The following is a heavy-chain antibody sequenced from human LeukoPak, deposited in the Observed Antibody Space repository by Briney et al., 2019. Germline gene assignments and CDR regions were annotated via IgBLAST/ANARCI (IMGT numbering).Heavy chain of an antibody. CDR2: ISYDGSNK. D-gene: IGHD3-10*01. Sequence: GGSLRLSCAASGFTFSSYGMHWVRQAPGKGLEWVAVISYDGSNKYYADSVKGRFTISRDNSKNTLYLQMNSLRAEDTAVYYCAKGLSAVMVRGVIVPLDYWGQGTLVTVSS. CDR1: GFTFSSYG. J-gene: IGHJ4*02. CDR3: AKGLSAVMVRGVIVPLDY. V-gene: IGHV3-30*18.